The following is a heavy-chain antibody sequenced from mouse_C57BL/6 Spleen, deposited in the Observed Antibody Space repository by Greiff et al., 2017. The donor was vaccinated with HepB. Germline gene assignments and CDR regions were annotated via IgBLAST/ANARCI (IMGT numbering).Heavy chain of an antibody. CDR1: GFTFRSYG. CDR2: ISSGGSYT. Sequence: EVQLVESGGDLVRPGGSLKLSCAASGFTFRSYGLSWVRQIPDKGLEWIATISSGGSYTYYPDSVKGRFTISRDNAKNTLYLQMSSLKSEDTAMYYCARPITTVVATGYFDVWGTGTTVTVSS. V-gene: IGHV5-6*01. J-gene: IGHJ1*03. CDR3: ARPITTVVATGYFDV. D-gene: IGHD1-1*01.